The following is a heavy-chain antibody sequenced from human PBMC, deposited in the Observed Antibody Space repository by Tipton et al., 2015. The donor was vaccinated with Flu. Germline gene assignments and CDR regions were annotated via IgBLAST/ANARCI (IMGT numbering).Heavy chain of an antibody. Sequence: SLRLSCAASGFTFRSYGIHWVRQAPGKGLEWVALISNDGGNKYYADSVKGRFTISRDNSKNTLYLQMDSLRAADTAMYYCVKDGGSGSYYILTFDYWGQGTLVTVSS. D-gene: IGHD3-10*01. CDR3: VKDGGSGSYYILTFDY. CDR2: ISNDGGNK. CDR1: GFTFRSYG. V-gene: IGHV3-30*18. J-gene: IGHJ4*02.